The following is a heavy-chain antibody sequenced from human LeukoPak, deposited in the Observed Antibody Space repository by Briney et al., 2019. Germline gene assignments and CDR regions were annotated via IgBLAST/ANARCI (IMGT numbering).Heavy chain of an antibody. D-gene: IGHD3-10*01. J-gene: IGHJ4*02. CDR2: ISGNSDYI. V-gene: IGHV3-21*01. Sequence: PGESLRLSCATSGFTFSSFSMNWVRQAPGKGLEWVSSISGNSDYIYYGDSVKGRFSISRDNAKNSVYLQMNSLRVEDTAVYYCARDFGWWGQANLVTVSS. CDR1: GFTFSSFS. CDR3: ARDFGW.